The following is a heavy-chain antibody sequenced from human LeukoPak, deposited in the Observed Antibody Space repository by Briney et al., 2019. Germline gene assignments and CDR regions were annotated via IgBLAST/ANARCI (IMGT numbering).Heavy chain of an antibody. D-gene: IGHD3/OR15-3a*01. Sequence: PGGSLRPSCAASGFTFSSYGMHWVRQAPGKGLEWVAVISYDGSNKYYADSVKGRFTISRDNSKNTLYLQMNSLRAEDTAVYYCAKDRTGSHFDYWGQGTLVTVSS. CDR1: GFTFSSYG. J-gene: IGHJ4*02. CDR2: ISYDGSNK. V-gene: IGHV3-30*18. CDR3: AKDRTGSHFDY.